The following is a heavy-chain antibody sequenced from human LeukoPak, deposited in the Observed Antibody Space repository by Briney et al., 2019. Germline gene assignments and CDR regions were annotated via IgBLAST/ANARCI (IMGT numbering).Heavy chain of an antibody. CDR3: TKEHWGPEY. J-gene: IGHJ1*01. CDR2: IKEDGSHT. CDR1: GFTLSHHW. V-gene: IGHV3-7*03. Sequence: HPGESLRLSCAASGFTLSHHWMTWVRQAPGKGLEWVANIKEDGSHTNYVDSVKGRFTLSRDNAKNSVYLQMNGPRAEDTAVYYCTKEHWGPEYWGQGTLVTVSS. D-gene: IGHD7-27*01.